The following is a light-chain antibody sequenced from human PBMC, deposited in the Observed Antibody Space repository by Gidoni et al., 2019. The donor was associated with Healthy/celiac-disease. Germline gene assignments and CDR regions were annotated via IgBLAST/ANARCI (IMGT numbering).Light chain of an antibody. CDR1: QSVSSRC. V-gene: IGKV3-20*01. Sequence: EVVLTQSPGTLSLSPGETATLSCRASQSVSSRCLAWYQQKPGQAPRLLRATGIPYRFSGSGSGTDFTLTITRLEPEDFAVYYCQQCGSSPYTFGQGTNLEI. CDR3: QQCGSSPYT. J-gene: IGKJ2*01.